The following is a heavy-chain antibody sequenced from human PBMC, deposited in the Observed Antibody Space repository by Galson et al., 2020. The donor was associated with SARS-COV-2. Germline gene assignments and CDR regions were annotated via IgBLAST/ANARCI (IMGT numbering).Heavy chain of an antibody. Sequence: GESLKISCAASGFTFTTYGMSWVRQAPGKGLEWVSAISGSGDSTDYADSVRGRFTISRDNSKTTLYLQMNSLRAEDTAVYYCAKAGVVGATTERYFDYWGQGTLVTVSS. V-gene: IGHV3-23*01. CDR1: GFTFTTYG. CDR3: AKAGVVGATTERYFDY. D-gene: IGHD1-26*01. J-gene: IGHJ4*02. CDR2: ISGSGDST.